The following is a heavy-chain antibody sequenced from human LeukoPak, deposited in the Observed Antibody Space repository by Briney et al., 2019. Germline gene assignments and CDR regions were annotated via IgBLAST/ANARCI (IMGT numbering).Heavy chain of an antibody. CDR1: GYTFTSYE. CDR2: LNPNSGKK. D-gene: IGHD6-13*01. V-gene: IGHV1-8*01. J-gene: IGHJ4*02. CDR3: ARVGSVQQTTDY. Sequence: ASVKVSCKASGYTFTSYEINWVRQATGQGLEWMGWLNPNSGKKGNAQKFQGRVTMTRNTSISTAYMELSSLRSEDTAVYYCARVGSVQQTTDYWGQGTLVTVSS.